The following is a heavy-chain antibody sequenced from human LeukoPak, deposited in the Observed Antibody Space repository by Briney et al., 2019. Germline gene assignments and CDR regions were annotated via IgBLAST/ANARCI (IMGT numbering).Heavy chain of an antibody. Sequence: GRSLRPSCAGSGFIFADVAMHWVRQVPGKGLEWVSGINWNSGTVGYADSVKGRFTISRDNAKNSLYLQMNSLKFDDTAFYYCTKEGLTPFDYWGQGTLVTVSS. CDR1: GFIFADVA. J-gene: IGHJ4*02. CDR3: TKEGLTPFDY. V-gene: IGHV3-9*01. CDR2: INWNSGTV. D-gene: IGHD1-14*01.